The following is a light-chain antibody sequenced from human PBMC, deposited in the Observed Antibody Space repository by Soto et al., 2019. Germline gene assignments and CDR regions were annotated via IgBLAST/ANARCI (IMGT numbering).Light chain of an antibody. CDR3: QQRSNWPRT. V-gene: IGKV3-11*01. CDR1: QSISSY. J-gene: IGKJ1*01. CDR2: DAS. Sequence: EVVLTQSPATLSSSPGERATLSCRASQSISSYLAWYQQKPGQAPRLLIYDASNGATGIPARFSGSGSGTDFTLTISSLEPEDFAVYYCQQRSNWPRTFGQGTKVEIK.